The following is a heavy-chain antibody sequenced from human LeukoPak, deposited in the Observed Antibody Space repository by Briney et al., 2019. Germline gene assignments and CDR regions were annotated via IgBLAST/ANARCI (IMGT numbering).Heavy chain of an antibody. CDR1: GFTFGTYA. CDR2: ISGSGGRA. V-gene: IGHV3-23*01. CDR3: ARAPSDSSGYYYAEVDS. J-gene: IGHJ4*02. Sequence: GGSLRLSCTASGFTFGTYAMSWVRQAPGKGLEWVSAISGSGGRAYYADSVKGRFTISRDNSKNTLYLQMNSLRAEDTAVYYCARAPSDSSGYYYAEVDSWGQGTLVTVSS. D-gene: IGHD3-22*01.